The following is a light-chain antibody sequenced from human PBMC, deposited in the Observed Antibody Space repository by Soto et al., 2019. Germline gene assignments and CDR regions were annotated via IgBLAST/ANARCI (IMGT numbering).Light chain of an antibody. CDR1: SSNIGDNY. V-gene: IGLV1-51*01. CDR3: GTWDTSLNSWV. Sequence: QSVLTQPPSVSAAPGQKVTISCSGTSSNIGDNYVSWYQQLPGTAPKLLIYDNSKRPSGIPDRFSGSKSGTSATLGITGLQTGDEADYYCGTWDTSLNSWVFGGGTQLTVL. J-gene: IGLJ3*02. CDR2: DNS.